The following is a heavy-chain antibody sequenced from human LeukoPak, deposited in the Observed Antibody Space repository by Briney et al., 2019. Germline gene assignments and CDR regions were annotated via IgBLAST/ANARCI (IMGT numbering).Heavy chain of an antibody. CDR3: AKDNYREQQQIYYYYMDV. CDR1: EFTFSSYG. CDR2: MSYDGSNK. V-gene: IGHV3-30*18. Sequence: GGSLRLSCAASEFTFSSYGMHWVRQAPGKGLEWVAVMSYDGSNKYYADSVKGRFTISRDNSKNTLYLQMNSLRAEDTAVYYCAKDNYREQQQIYYYYMDVWGKGTTVTVSS. D-gene: IGHD6-13*01. J-gene: IGHJ6*03.